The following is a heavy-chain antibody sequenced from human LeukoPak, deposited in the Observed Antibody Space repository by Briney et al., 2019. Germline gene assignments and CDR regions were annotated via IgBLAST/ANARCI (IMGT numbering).Heavy chain of an antibody. V-gene: IGHV1-2*02. J-gene: IGHJ4*02. CDR3: ARGAGTLFNYHFDY. CDR2: INPNSGGT. Sequence: ASLRVSSKASGYTFTAYYMHWVRQAPGHGREWMGWINPNSGGTNYAQKFHGRVTMTRDTSISTAYMELSRLRSDDTAVYYCARGAGTLFNYHFDYWGQGTLVTVSS. D-gene: IGHD4-11*01. CDR1: GYTFTAYY.